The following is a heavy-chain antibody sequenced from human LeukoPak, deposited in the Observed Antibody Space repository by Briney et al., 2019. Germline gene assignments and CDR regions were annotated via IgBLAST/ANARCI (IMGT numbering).Heavy chain of an antibody. CDR2: MNPNSGNT. V-gene: IGHV1-8*01. CDR1: GYTFTSYD. Sequence: ASVKVSCKASGYTFTSYDINWVRQATGQGLEWMGWMNPNSGNTGYTQKFQGRVTMTRDTSISTAYMELSSLRSEDTAVYYCAREDYGDYVGAFDIRGQGTMVTVSS. J-gene: IGHJ3*02. D-gene: IGHD4-17*01. CDR3: AREDYGDYVGAFDI.